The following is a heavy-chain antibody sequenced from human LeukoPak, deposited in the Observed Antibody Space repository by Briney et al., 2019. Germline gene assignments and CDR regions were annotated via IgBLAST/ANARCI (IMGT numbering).Heavy chain of an antibody. V-gene: IGHV3-53*01. CDR1: GFTVSSNY. D-gene: IGHD3-10*01. CDR3: AKDPAYYYGSGSDY. CDR2: IYSGGST. Sequence: GGSLRLSCAASGFTVSSNYMSWVRQAPGKGLEWVSVIYSGGSTYYADSVKGRFTISRDNSKNTLYLQMNSLRAEDTAVYYCAKDPAYYYGSGSDYWGQGTLVTVSS. J-gene: IGHJ4*02.